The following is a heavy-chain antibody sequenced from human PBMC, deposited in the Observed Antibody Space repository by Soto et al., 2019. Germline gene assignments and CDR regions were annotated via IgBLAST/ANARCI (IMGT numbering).Heavy chain of an antibody. V-gene: IGHV4-31*03. CDR3: ESFLKYSYGYFDX. D-gene: IGHD5-18*01. Sequence: PSDTLSLTFTVSGGSISSVGYYWSWIRQHPGKGLEWIGYIYYSGSTYYNPSLKSRVTISVDTSKNQFSLKLSSVTAADTAVYYCESFLKYSYGYFDXWGQGTLVTVSX. J-gene: IGHJ4*02. CDR2: IYYSGST. CDR1: GGSISSVGYY.